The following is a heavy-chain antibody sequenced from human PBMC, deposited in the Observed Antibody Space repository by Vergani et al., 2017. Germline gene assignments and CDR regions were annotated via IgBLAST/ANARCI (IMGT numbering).Heavy chain of an antibody. J-gene: IGHJ4*02. V-gene: IGHV3-20*04. D-gene: IGHD6-13*01. Sequence: EVQLLESGGGLVQPGGSLRLSCAASGFTFSSYAMSWVRQAPGKGLEWVSGINWNGGSTGYADSVKGRFTISRDNAKNSLYLQMNSLRAEDTALYYCARGQLGIAAPLPYDYWGQGTLVTVSS. CDR3: ARGQLGIAAPLPYDY. CDR2: INWNGGST. CDR1: GFTFSSYA.